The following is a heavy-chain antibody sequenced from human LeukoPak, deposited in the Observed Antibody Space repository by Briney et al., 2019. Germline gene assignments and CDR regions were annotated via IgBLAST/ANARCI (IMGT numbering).Heavy chain of an antibody. Sequence: GGSLRLSCAASGFTFSSYAMSWVRQAPGKGLEWVSAISGSGGSTYYADSVKGRFTISRDNSKNTLNLQMNSLRAEDTAVYYCANTLRPTYYYDSSGYYPFDYWGQGTLVTVSS. CDR1: GFTFSSYA. CDR3: ANTLRPTYYYDSSGYYPFDY. D-gene: IGHD3-22*01. V-gene: IGHV3-23*01. CDR2: ISGSGGST. J-gene: IGHJ4*02.